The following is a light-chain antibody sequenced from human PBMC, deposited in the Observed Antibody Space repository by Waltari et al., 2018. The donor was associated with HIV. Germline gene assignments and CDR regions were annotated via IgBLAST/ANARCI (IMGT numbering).Light chain of an antibody. V-gene: IGKV4-1*01. CDR1: QNLFYSCNNKNY. CDR3: QQYYSTPPT. CDR2: WAS. J-gene: IGKJ2*01. Sequence: DIVMTQSPDSLAVSLGGGTPIHCKSGQNLFYSCNNKNYLAWYQHKPGQPPKLLFYWASTREAGVPDRFSGSGSGTNFTLTISSLQADDVAVYFCQQYYSTPPTFGQGTKLEI.